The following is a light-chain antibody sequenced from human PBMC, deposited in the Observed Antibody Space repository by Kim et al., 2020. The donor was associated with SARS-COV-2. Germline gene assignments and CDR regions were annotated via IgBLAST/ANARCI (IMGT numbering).Light chain of an antibody. V-gene: IGKV3-15*01. J-gene: IGKJ2*01. CDR1: QSVSSN. CDR2: GAS. Sequence: EIVMTQSPATLSVSPGERATLPCRASQSVSSNLAWYQQKPGQAPRLLIYGASTRATGIPARFSGSGSGTEFTLTISSLQSEDFAVYYCKQYNNWPYTFGQGTKLEI. CDR3: KQYNNWPYT.